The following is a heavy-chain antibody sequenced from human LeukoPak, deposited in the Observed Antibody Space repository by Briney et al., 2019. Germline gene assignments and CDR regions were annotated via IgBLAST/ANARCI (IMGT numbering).Heavy chain of an antibody. CDR2: IRFDGSRQ. Sequence: PGGSLRLSCAACVFTFSTFATHCVPRAPHKGVEWVVVIRFDGSRQHYAECLEGRFTISRDNSKNTVSLQMSSLRTEDTALYYCVREQPGDGWSGFDYWGQGTLVTVSS. J-gene: IGHJ4*02. CDR3: VREQPGDGWSGFDY. V-gene: IGHV3-30*07. D-gene: IGHD6-19*01. CDR1: VFTFSTFA.